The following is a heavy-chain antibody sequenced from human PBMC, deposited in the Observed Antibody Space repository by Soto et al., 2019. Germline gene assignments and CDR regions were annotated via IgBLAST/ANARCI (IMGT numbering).Heavy chain of an antibody. J-gene: IGHJ4*02. D-gene: IGHD1-26*01. V-gene: IGHV3-53*01. CDR2: IYSGGST. Sequence: GGSLRLSCAASGFTVSSNYMSWVRQAPGKGLEWVSVIYSGGSTYYAVSVKGRFTISRDNSKNTLYLQMNSLRAEDTAVYYCARERGSYRPFDYWGQGTLVTVSS. CDR1: GFTVSSNY. CDR3: ARERGSYRPFDY.